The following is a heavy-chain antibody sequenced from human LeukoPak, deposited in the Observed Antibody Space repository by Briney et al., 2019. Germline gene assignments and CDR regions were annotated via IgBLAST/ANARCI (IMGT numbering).Heavy chain of an antibody. CDR1: GFTFRSYA. CDR3: ARGNGSGSYYTNYFDY. V-gene: IGHV3-30-3*01. J-gene: IGHJ4*02. D-gene: IGHD3-10*01. Sequence: GGSLRLSCAASGFTFRSYAMHWVRQAPGKGLEWVAVISYDGSNKYYADSVKGRFTISRDNSKNTLYLQMNSLRAEDTAVYYCARGNGSGSYYTNYFDYWGQGTLVTVSS. CDR2: ISYDGSNK.